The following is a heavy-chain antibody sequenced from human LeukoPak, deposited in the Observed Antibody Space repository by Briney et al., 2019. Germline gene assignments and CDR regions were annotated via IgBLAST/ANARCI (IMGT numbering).Heavy chain of an antibody. CDR3: AAQRVASLHDFWSTRLFDP. Sequence: GASVKVSCKASGFTFHTSAMQWVRQARGQRLEWIGWIVLGSGNTVYSHKFHDRVIITRDMSTRTVNMALDSPGCEDPAVYSFAAQRVASLHDFWSTRLFDPWGQGTLVTVSS. V-gene: IGHV1-58*02. CDR1: GFTFHTSA. D-gene: IGHD3-3*01. CDR2: IVLGSGNT. J-gene: IGHJ5*02.